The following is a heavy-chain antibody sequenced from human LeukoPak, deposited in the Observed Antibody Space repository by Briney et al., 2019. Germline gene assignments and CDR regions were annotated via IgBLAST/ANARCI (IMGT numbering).Heavy chain of an antibody. V-gene: IGHV3-23*01. D-gene: IGHD1-26*01. J-gene: IGHJ3*02. CDR1: GSTFSSYA. CDR3: ARAGSGGHPKELGAFDI. Sequence: GGSLRLSCAASGSTFSSYAMSWVRQAPGKGLEWVSAISGSGGSTYYADSVKGRFTISRDNSKNTLHLQMDSLRAEDTAVYYCARAGSGGHPKELGAFDIWGQGTMVTVSS. CDR2: ISGSGGST.